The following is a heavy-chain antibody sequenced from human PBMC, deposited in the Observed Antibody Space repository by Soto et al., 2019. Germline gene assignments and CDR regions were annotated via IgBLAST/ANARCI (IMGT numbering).Heavy chain of an antibody. Sequence: ASVKVSCKASGYTFTGYYMHWVRQAPGQGLEWMGWINPNSGGTNYAQKFQGWVTMTRDTSISTAYMELSRLRSDDTAVYYCARGRFGRFLEDYYFDYWGQGTLVTVSS. J-gene: IGHJ4*02. CDR3: ARGRFGRFLEDYYFDY. V-gene: IGHV1-2*04. CDR2: INPNSGGT. CDR1: GYTFTGYY. D-gene: IGHD3-3*01.